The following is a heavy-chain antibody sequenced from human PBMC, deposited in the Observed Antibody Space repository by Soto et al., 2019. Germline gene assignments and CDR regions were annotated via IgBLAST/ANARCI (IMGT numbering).Heavy chain of an antibody. J-gene: IGHJ5*02. Sequence: GGSRRRSWAASGFTFSYYYMSWIRQAPGKGLEWISYISSSGATIYYADSVKGRFTTSRDNANNSLFLEMNSLRAEDTAVYYCVRVGYAYGNDPWGQGTLVTVSS. CDR2: ISSSGATI. CDR1: GFTFSYYY. V-gene: IGHV3-11*01. D-gene: IGHD3-10*01. CDR3: VRVGYAYGNDP.